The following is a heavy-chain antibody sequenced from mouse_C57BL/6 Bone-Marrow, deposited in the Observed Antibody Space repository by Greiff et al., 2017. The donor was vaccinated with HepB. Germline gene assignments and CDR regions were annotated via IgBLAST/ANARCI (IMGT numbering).Heavy chain of an antibody. CDR3: ARLHGSSYRYWYFGV. J-gene: IGHJ1*03. V-gene: IGHV3-8*01. CDR2: ISYSGST. CDR1: GYSITSDY. Sequence: EVQLQESGPGLAKPSQTLSLTCSVTGYSITSDYWNWIRKFPGNKLEYMGYISYSGSTYYNPSLKSRISITRYTSKNQYYLQLNSVTTEDTATYYCARLHGSSYRYWYFGVWGTGTTVTVSS. D-gene: IGHD1-1*01.